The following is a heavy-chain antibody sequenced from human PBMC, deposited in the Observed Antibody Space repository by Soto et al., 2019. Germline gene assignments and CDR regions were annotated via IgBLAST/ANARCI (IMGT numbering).Heavy chain of an antibody. Sequence: SVKVSCKASGGTFSSYAISWVRQAPGQGLEWMGGIIPIFGTANYEQKFQGRVTITADESTSTAYMELSSLRSEDTAVYYCETGPLYYYDSSGYSSDFDIWG. D-gene: IGHD3-22*01. CDR1: GGTFSSYA. CDR2: IIPIFGTA. J-gene: IGHJ3*02. CDR3: ETGPLYYYDSSGYSSDFDI. V-gene: IGHV1-69*13.